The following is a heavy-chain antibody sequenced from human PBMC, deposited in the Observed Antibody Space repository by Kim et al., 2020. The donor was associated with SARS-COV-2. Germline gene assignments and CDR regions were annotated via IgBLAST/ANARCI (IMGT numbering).Heavy chain of an antibody. CDR2: IIPIFGTA. CDR1: GGTFSSYA. V-gene: IGHV1-69*13. D-gene: IGHD3-10*01. Sequence: SVKVSCKASGGTFSSYAISWVRQAPGQGLEWMGGIIPIFGTANYAQKFQGRVTITADESTSTAYMELSSLRSEDTAVYYCAREVGVVRGVGRKNYDYWGQGTLVTVSS. J-gene: IGHJ4*02. CDR3: AREVGVVRGVGRKNYDY.